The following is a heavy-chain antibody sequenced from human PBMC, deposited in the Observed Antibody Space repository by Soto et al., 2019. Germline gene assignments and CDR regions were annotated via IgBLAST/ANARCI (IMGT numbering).Heavy chain of an antibody. CDR1: GYTFTSYA. J-gene: IGHJ5*02. CDR2: INAGNGNT. D-gene: IGHD3-10*01. V-gene: IGHV1-3*01. Sequence: ASVKVSCKASGYTFTSYAMHWVRQAPGQRLEWMGWINAGNGNTKYSQKFQGRVTITRDTSASTAYMELSSLRSEDTAVYYCARDRPTRVRGVSRGHNWFDPWGQATLVTVSS. CDR3: ARDRPTRVRGVSRGHNWFDP.